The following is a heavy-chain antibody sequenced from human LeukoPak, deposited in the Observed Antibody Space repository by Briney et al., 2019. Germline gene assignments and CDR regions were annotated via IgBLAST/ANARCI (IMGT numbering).Heavy chain of an antibody. CDR2: IYSGGST. CDR3: ARGDTSSWYYFDY. V-gene: IGHV3-66*01. Sequence: GGSLRLSCAASGFTVSNNYMSWVRQAPGKGLEWVSVIYSGGSTYYADSVKGRFTISRDISKNTLFLHMNSLRAEDTAVYYCARGDTSSWYYFDYWGQGTLVTVSS. CDR1: GFTVSNNY. D-gene: IGHD6-13*01. J-gene: IGHJ4*02.